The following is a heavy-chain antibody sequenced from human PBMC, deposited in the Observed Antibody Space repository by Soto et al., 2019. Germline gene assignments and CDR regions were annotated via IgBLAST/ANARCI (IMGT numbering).Heavy chain of an antibody. Sequence: QVQLVESGGGVVQPGRSLRLSCAASGFTFSSYGMHWVRQAPGKGLEWVAVIWYDGSNKYYADSVKGRFTISRDNSKNKLYLQMNSLRAEDTAVYYCARDQGRGYNYGFDYWGQGTLVTVSS. CDR2: IWYDGSNK. D-gene: IGHD5-18*01. V-gene: IGHV3-33*01. CDR3: ARDQGRGYNYGFDY. J-gene: IGHJ4*02. CDR1: GFTFSSYG.